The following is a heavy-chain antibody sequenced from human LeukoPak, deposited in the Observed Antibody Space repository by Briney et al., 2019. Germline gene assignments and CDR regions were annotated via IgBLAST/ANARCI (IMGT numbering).Heavy chain of an antibody. D-gene: IGHD1-26*01. CDR2: INHSGST. Sequence: PSETLSLTCAVYGGSFSSYYWSWIRQPPGKGLEWTGEINHSGSTNYNPSLKSRVTISVDTSKNQFSLKLSSVTAADTAVYYCAREPLWGNWFDPWGQGTLVTVSS. J-gene: IGHJ5*02. CDR3: AREPLWGNWFDP. CDR1: GGSFSSYY. V-gene: IGHV4-34*01.